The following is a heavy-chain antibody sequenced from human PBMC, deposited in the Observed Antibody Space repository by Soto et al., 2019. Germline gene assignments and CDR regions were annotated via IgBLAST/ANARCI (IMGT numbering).Heavy chain of an antibody. V-gene: IGHV3-30-3*01. J-gene: IGHJ4*02. Sequence: GGSLRLSCAASGFSFSSYTLHWVRQAPGRGLEWVSLISYIGDNKYYADSVKGRFTISRDNSNTLYLQMNGLRVEDTAVYYCTRGGTDGYGFDYWGQGTLVTVSS. CDR3: TRGGTDGYGFDY. CDR2: ISYIGDNK. D-gene: IGHD5-18*01. CDR1: GFSFSSYT.